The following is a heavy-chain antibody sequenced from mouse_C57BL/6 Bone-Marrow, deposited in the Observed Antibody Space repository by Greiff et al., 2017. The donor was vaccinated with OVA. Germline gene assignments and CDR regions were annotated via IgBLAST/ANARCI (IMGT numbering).Heavy chain of an antibody. D-gene: IGHD2-3*01. V-gene: IGHV5-4*01. CDR2: ISDGGSYT. CDR1: GFTFSSYA. J-gene: IGHJ3*01. Sequence: EVQLVESGGGLVKPGGSLKLSCAASGFTFSSYAMSWVRQTPEKRLEWVATISDGGSYTYYPDNVKGRFTISRDNAKNNLYLQMSHLKSEDTAMYYCARDPLYDGPYVGFAYWGQGTLVTVSA. CDR3: ARDPLYDGPYVGFAY.